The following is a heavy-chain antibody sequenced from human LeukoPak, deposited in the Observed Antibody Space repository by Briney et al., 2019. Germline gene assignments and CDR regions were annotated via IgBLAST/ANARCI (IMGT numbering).Heavy chain of an antibody. CDR1: DGSISSYY. V-gene: IGHV4-59*01. CDR3: ARVINYDILTGYSQTYYFDY. CDR2: IYYSGST. Sequence: SETLSLTCSISDGSISSYYWNWIRQPPGKGLEWIGYIYYSGSTNYNPSLKSRVTISVDTSKNQFSLKLSSVTAADTAVYYCARVINYDILTGYSQTYYFDYWGQGTLVTVSS. J-gene: IGHJ4*02. D-gene: IGHD3-9*01.